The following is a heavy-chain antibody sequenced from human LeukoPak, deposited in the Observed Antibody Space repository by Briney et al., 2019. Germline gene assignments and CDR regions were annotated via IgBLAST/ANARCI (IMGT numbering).Heavy chain of an antibody. CDR1: GFSFSNFG. D-gene: IGHD6-13*01. Sequence: SGGSLRLSCAASGFSFSNFGMHWVRQAPGKGLEWVAIIWHDGSNSYYADSVKGRFTLSRDNSKNTLYLQMDSLRVEDTALYYCVRGEYSSSWHSEYFQHWGQGTLGTVS. CDR2: IWHDGSNS. J-gene: IGHJ1*01. CDR3: VRGEYSSSWHSEYFQH. V-gene: IGHV3-33*01.